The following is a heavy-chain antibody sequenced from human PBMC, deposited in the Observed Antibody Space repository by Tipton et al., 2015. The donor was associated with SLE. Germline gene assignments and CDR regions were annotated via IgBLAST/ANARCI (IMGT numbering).Heavy chain of an antibody. D-gene: IGHD6-13*01. CDR3: ARGPASGNNWFDP. CDR2: IKQDGSEK. Sequence: SLRLSCAASGFTFSSYWMSWVRQAPGKGLEWVANIKQDGSEKYYVDSVKGRFTISRDNAKNSLCLQMNSLRAEDTAVYYCARGPASGNNWFDPWGQGTLVTVSS. J-gene: IGHJ5*02. CDR1: GFTFSSYW. V-gene: IGHV3-7*01.